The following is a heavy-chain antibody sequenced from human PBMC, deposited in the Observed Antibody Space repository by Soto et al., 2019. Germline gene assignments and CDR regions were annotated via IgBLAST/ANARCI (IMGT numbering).Heavy chain of an antibody. V-gene: IGHV4-59*01. J-gene: IGHJ5*02. D-gene: IGHD3-3*01. CDR3: ARVWRKQIRFDP. Sequence: QVQLQESGPGLVKPSETLSLTCTVSGGSISSYYWSWIRQPPGKGLEWIGYIYYSGSTNYNPSLKSRVTISVDTSKNQFSLKLSSVTAADTAVYYCARVWRKQIRFDPWGQGTLVTVSS. CDR2: IYYSGST. CDR1: GGSISSYY.